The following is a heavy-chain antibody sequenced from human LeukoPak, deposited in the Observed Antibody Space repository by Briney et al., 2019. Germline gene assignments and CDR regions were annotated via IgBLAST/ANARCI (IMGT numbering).Heavy chain of an antibody. J-gene: IGHJ4*02. CDR2: ISYDGSNK. CDR1: GFTFSSYA. Sequence: GRSLRLSCAASGFTFSSYAMHWVRQAPGKGLEWVAVISYDGSNKYCADSVKGRFTISRDNSKNTLYLQMNSLRAEDTAVYYCAREPAPTFGYFDYWGQGTLVTVSS. CDR3: AREPAPTFGYFDY. V-gene: IGHV3-30*04. D-gene: IGHD3-16*01.